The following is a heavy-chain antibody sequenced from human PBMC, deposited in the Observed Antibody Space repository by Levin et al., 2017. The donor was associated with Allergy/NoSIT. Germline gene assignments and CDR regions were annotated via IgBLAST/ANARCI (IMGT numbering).Heavy chain of an antibody. CDR1: GYTFTSYD. V-gene: IGHV1-8*01. Sequence: GASVKVSCKASGYTFTSYDINWVRQATGQGLEWMGWMNPNSGNTGYAQKFQGRVTMTRNTSISTAYMELSSLRSEDTAVYYCARGPKVVAVAGRRGWFDPWGQGTLVTVSS. J-gene: IGHJ5*02. CDR2: MNPNSGNT. CDR3: ARGPKVVAVAGRRGWFDP. D-gene: IGHD6-19*01.